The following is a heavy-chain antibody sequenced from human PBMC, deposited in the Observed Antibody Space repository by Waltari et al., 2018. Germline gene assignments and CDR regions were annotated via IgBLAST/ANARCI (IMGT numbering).Heavy chain of an antibody. Sequence: QLQLQESGPGLVKPSETLSLTCTVSGGSISSSSYYWGWIRQPPGKGLEGIGSIYYSGSTYYNPSLKSRVTISVDTSKNQFSLKLSSVTAADTAVYYCARERELRFPDYWGQGTLVTVSS. CDR1: GGSISSSSYY. J-gene: IGHJ4*02. V-gene: IGHV4-39*07. CDR3: ARERELRFPDY. CDR2: IYYSGST. D-gene: IGHD1-7*01.